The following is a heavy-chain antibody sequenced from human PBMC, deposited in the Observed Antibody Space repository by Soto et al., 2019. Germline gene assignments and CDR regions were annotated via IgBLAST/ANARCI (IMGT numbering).Heavy chain of an antibody. V-gene: IGHV1-69*12. CDR3: ARGGDYFDY. Sequence: QVQLVQSGAEVKKPGSSVKVSCKASGGTFSSYAISWVRQAPGQGLEWMGGIIPIFGTANYAQKFQGRVTIAADEFTSIAYMELSSLRSDDTAVYYCARGGDYFDYWGQGTLVTVSS. CDR1: GGTFSSYA. D-gene: IGHD3-16*01. J-gene: IGHJ4*02. CDR2: IIPIFGTA.